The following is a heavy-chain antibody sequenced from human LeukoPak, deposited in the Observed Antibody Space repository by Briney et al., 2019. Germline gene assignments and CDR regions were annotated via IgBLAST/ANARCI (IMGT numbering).Heavy chain of an antibody. CDR1: GFTFSSYA. J-gene: IGHJ6*02. CDR3: ARDGYCSSTSCYSFYYYYGMDV. Sequence: RSLRLSCAASGFTFSSYAMHWVRQAPGKGLEWVAVISYDGSNKYYADSVKGRFTISRDNSKNTLYLQMNSLRAEDTAVYYCARDGYCSSTSCYSFYYYYGMDVWGQGTTVTVSS. CDR2: ISYDGSNK. D-gene: IGHD2-2*03. V-gene: IGHV3-30-3*01.